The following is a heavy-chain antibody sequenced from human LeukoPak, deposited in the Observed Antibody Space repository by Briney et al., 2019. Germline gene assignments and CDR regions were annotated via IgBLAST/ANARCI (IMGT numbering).Heavy chain of an antibody. V-gene: IGHV3-64D*06. CDR1: GFTFSSYS. J-gene: IGHJ4*02. D-gene: IGHD6-19*01. CDR3: VKGSGYSSGWYYFDY. CDR2: ISSNGGST. Sequence: GGSLRLSCAASGFTFSSYSMNWVRQAPGKGLEYVSAISSNGGSTYYADSVKGRFTISRDNSKNTLYLQMSSLRAEDTAVYYCVKGSGYSSGWYYFDYWGQGTLVTVSS.